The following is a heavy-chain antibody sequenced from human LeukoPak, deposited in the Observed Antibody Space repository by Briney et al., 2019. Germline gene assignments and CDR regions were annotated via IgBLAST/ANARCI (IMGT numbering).Heavy chain of an antibody. Sequence: ASVKVSCKPFGYTFTSYYIHLVRQAPGQGLEWMGIINPRGDYTTYAQNFQGRVTMTRDTSTSTIYMELSSLRSEDTAVYYCARSGYLVVTAYDAFDIWGQGTMVTVSS. CDR3: ARSGYLVVTAYDAFDI. D-gene: IGHD2-21*02. J-gene: IGHJ3*02. CDR2: INPRGDYT. V-gene: IGHV1-46*01. CDR1: GYTFTSYY.